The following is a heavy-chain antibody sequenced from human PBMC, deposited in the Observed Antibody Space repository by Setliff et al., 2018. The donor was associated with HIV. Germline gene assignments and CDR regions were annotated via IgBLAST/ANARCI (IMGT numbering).Heavy chain of an antibody. V-gene: IGHV3-74*01. CDR1: GFAFDNYW. D-gene: IGHD3-16*01. CDR2: ITNDGTTT. J-gene: IGHJ6*03. CDR3: ARSGGIGNYHWDV. Sequence: PGGSLRLSCAASGFAFDNYWMDWVRQAPGKGLVWVSRITNDGTTTTYADSVKGRFTISRDNAKNTLYLQMNSLGAEDTAVYYCARSGGIGNYHWDVWGKGTTVTVSS.